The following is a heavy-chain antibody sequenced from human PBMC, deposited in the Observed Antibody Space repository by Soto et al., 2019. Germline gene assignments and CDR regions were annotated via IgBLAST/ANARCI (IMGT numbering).Heavy chain of an antibody. CDR1: GYSITAGGYY. CDR2: FYSSGSI. D-gene: IGHD3-22*01. V-gene: IGHV4-31*03. J-gene: IGHJ5*02. Sequence: TLALTCSGSGYSITAGGYYCSWLRQHPGKGLEWIGSFYSSGSIIYNPSLKSRVSISGDTSRNQFSMTLTSVTAADTALYYCARMYSSGSGWFHPWGQGTLVTVS. CDR3: ARMYSSGSGWFHP.